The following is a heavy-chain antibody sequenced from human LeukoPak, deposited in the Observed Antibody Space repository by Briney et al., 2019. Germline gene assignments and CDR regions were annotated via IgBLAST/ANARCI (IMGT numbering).Heavy chain of an antibody. CDR2: IKQDGSEK. J-gene: IGHJ5*02. D-gene: IGHD3-22*01. CDR3: ARDLYYFDSSGYYASDL. V-gene: IGHV3-7*01. CDR1: GFTFSDYW. Sequence: GGSLRLSCAASGFTFSDYWMSWVRQAPGKGLEWVANIKQDGSEKHYVDSLRGRFTISRDNAKNSLDMQMNSLRAEDTAVYFCARDLYYFDSSGYYASDLWGQGTLVTVSS.